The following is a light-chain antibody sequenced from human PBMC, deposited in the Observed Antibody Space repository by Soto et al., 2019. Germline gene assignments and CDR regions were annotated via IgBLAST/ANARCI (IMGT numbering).Light chain of an antibody. CDR3: AAWYDSLSVPGVV. CDR2: RNN. V-gene: IGLV1-47*01. CDR1: SSNIGSNY. Sequence: QSVLTQPPSASGTPGQRVTISCSGSSSNIGSNYVYWYQHLPGTAPKLLIYRNNQLPSGVPDRFSGSKSGTSASLAISGLLSEDEAAYYCAAWYDSLSVPGVVFGGGTKLTVL. J-gene: IGLJ2*01.